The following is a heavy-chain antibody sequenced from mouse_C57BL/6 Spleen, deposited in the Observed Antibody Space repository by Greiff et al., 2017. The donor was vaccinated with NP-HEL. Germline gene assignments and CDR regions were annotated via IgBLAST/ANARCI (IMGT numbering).Heavy chain of an antibody. CDR1: GYTFTSYW. Sequence: QVQLQQPGAELVKPGASVKLSCKASGYTFTSYWMQWVKQRPGQGLEWIGEIDPSDSYTNYNQKFKGKATLTVDTSSSTAYMQLSSLTSEDSAVYYCARGTYYDSYLFDYWGQGTTLTVSS. CDR2: IDPSDSYT. CDR3: ARGTYYDSYLFDY. D-gene: IGHD2-4*01. V-gene: IGHV1-50*01. J-gene: IGHJ2*01.